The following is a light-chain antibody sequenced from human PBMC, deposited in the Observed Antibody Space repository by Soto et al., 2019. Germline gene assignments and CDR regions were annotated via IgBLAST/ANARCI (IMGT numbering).Light chain of an antibody. Sequence: QPVLTQPPSASGTPGQRVTISCSGSRSNIGSNTVAWYQQLPRMAPKLLIYSDNQRPSGVPDRFSGSKSGTSASLAISGLQSEDEADYYCAAWDDSLNGPVFGTGTKLTVL. J-gene: IGLJ1*01. CDR2: SDN. CDR1: RSNIGSNT. V-gene: IGLV1-44*01. CDR3: AAWDDSLNGPV.